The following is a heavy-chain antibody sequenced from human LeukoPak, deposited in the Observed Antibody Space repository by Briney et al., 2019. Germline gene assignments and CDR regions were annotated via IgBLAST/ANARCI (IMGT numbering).Heavy chain of an antibody. CDR1: GFTFSSYA. V-gene: IGHV3-23*01. CDR3: EKDFWFLEWLSFDY. Sequence: GGSLRLSCAASGFTFSSYAMSWVRQAPGKGLEWVSAISGSGGSTYYADSVKGRFTISRDNSKNTLYLQMNSLRAEDTAVYYCEKDFWFLEWLSFDYWGQGTLVTVSS. D-gene: IGHD3-3*01. CDR2: ISGSGGST. J-gene: IGHJ4*02.